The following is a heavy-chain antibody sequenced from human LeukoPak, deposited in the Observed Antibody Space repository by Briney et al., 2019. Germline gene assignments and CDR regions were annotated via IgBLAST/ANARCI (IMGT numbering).Heavy chain of an antibody. CDR1: GFTFSSYE. CDR3: AKDLSIAVAGTSFDY. Sequence: GGSLRLSCAASGFTFSSYEMNWVRQAPGKGLEWVSYISSSGSTIYYADSVKGRFTISRDNAKNSLYLQMNSLRAEDTALYYCAKDLSIAVAGTSFDYWGQGTLVTVSS. D-gene: IGHD6-19*01. CDR2: ISSSGSTI. V-gene: IGHV3-48*03. J-gene: IGHJ4*02.